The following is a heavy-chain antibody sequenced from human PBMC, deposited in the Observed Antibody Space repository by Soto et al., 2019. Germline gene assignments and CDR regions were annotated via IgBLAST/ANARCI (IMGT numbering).Heavy chain of an antibody. CDR2: IYYSGST. D-gene: IGHD2-15*01. Sequence: KASETLSLTCTVSGGSISSGDYYWSWIRQPPGKGLEWIGYIYYSGSTYYNPSLKSRVTISVDTSKNQFSLKLSSVTAADTAVYYCARGTLGVVTLRYYYFDYWGQGTLVTVSS. V-gene: IGHV4-30-4*01. CDR1: GGSISSGDYY. CDR3: ARGTLGVVTLRYYYFDY. J-gene: IGHJ4*02.